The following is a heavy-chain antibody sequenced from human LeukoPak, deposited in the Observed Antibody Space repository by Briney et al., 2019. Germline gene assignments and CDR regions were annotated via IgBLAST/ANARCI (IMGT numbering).Heavy chain of an antibody. CDR2: IVVDSGNT. V-gene: IGHV1-58*01. D-gene: IGHD6-19*01. Sequence: GASVTVSCKSSGFTFTTSAVQWVRQARGQRLEWIGWIVVDSGNTNYAQKFQERVTITRDMYTGTAYMELSSLRSEGTAMYYCAAGSSGWYVDYWGQGTLVTVSS. CDR1: GFTFTTSA. J-gene: IGHJ4*02. CDR3: AAGSSGWYVDY.